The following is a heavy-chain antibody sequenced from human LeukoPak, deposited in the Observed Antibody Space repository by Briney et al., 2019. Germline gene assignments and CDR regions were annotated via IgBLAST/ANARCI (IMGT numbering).Heavy chain of an antibody. CDR2: VYYDGNT. J-gene: IGHJ3*01. CDR3: VTNDGVFTGYDVFDV. V-gene: IGHV4-39*07. Sequence: SETLSLTCTVSGGSMRSNNYYWGWLRQPPGKGLEWLGSVYYDGNTYVSPSLKSRVTISEDTSKNQFSLELTSVTAEDTALYYCVTNDGVFTGYDVFDVWGQGRMVTVSS. D-gene: IGHD3-9*01. CDR1: GGSMRSNNYY.